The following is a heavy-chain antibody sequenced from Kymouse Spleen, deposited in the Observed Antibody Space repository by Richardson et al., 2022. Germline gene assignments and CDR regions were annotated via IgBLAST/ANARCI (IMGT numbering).Heavy chain of an antibody. Sequence: QVQLVQSGAEVKKPGASVKVSCKASGYTFTSYGISWVRQAPGQGLEWMGWISAYNGNTNYAQKLQGRVTMTTDTSTSTAYMELRSLRSDDTAVYYCARDSSGWEFYYYYGMDVWGQGTTVTVSS. D-gene: IGHD6-19*01. CDR2: ISAYNGNT. V-gene: IGHV1-18*01. J-gene: IGHJ6*02. CDR1: GYTFTSYG. CDR3: ARDSSGWEFYYYYGMDV.